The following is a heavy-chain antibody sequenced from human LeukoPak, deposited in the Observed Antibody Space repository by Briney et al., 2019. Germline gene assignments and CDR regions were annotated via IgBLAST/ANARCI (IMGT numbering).Heavy chain of an antibody. CDR3: ARASLSDSSAYP. J-gene: IGHJ5*02. CDR2: VYHNGDT. V-gene: IGHV4-39*07. D-gene: IGHD3-22*01. Sequence: SETLSLTCTVSGGSVSDYRSYWPWIRQPPGKGLEWVGSVYHNGDTYYNPALKSRVTISVDTSKNQFSLKLSLVTAADTAVYYCARASLSDSSAYPWGQGTLVTVSS. CDR1: GGSVSDYRSY.